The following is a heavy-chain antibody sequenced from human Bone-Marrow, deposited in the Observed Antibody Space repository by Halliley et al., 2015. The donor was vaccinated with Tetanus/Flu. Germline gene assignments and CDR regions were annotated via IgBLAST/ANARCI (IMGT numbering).Heavy chain of an antibody. CDR3: AKDRNGGSYSYYYGMDV. CDR1: GDSISSGDSS. D-gene: IGHD1-26*01. V-gene: IGHV4-31*03. Sequence: TLSLTCSVSGDSISSGDSSWTWIRQHPGKGLEWIGYIYYGGYTSYNPSLKSRVTISVDTSRNQFSLKLISVTAADTAVYYCAKDRNGGSYSYYYGMDVWDQGP. J-gene: IGHJ6*02. CDR2: IYYGGYT.